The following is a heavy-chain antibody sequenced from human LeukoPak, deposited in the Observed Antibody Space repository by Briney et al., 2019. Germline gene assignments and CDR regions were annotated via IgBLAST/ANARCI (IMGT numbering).Heavy chain of an antibody. J-gene: IGHJ4*02. Sequence: GGSLRLSCAASGFTFHNYAIHWVRQAPGKGLEWVSLTSGDGITTYFADSVKGRFTISRDNSKSSLFLQMNSLRTEDTALYYCARDHVYGGADYWGEGTLVTVSS. D-gene: IGHD4-23*01. CDR2: TSGDGITT. V-gene: IGHV3-43*02. CDR3: ARDHVYGGADY. CDR1: GFTFHNYA.